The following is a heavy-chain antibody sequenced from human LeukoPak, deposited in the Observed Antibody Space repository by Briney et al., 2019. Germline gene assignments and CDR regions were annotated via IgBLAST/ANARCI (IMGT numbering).Heavy chain of an antibody. CDR1: GFIFRNYA. Sequence: RAGGSLRLSCAASGFIFRNYAMSWVRQAPGKGLEWVSAITGSGDTTYYADSVKGRFTISRDNSKNTLYVEMNTLRAEDTAVYYCAKWGDYDILTGYYVSDFWGQGTLVTVSS. D-gene: IGHD3-9*01. CDR3: AKWGDYDILTGYYVSDF. CDR2: ITGSGDTT. J-gene: IGHJ4*02. V-gene: IGHV3-23*01.